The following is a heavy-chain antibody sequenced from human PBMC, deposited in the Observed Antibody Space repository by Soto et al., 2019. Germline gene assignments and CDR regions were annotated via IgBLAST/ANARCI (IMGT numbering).Heavy chain of an antibody. Sequence: QVQLVQSGAEVKKPGASVKVSCKASGYTFTSHDINWVRQATGQGLEWMGWMNPNSGNTGYAQKFRGRVTMTRNTSITTAYMELSSLRSEDTAVYYCARWDYGDYARFDYWGQGTLVTVSS. CDR3: ARWDYGDYARFDY. V-gene: IGHV1-8*01. D-gene: IGHD4-17*01. J-gene: IGHJ4*02. CDR2: MNPNSGNT. CDR1: GYTFTSHD.